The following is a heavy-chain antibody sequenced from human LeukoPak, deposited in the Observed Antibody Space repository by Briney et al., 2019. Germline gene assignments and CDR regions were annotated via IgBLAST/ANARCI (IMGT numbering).Heavy chain of an antibody. CDR1: GFSFSAYE. D-gene: IGHD4-11*01. J-gene: IGHJ4*02. CDR3: AKGDYSTGGYLDY. Sequence: GSLRLSCAASGFSFSAYEMNWVRQAPGKGLEWISYITSSASTIYYADSVKGRFTISRDNAKNSLYLQMNSLRAEDTAVYYCAKGDYSTGGYLDYWGQGTLVTVSS. V-gene: IGHV3-48*03. CDR2: ITSSASTI.